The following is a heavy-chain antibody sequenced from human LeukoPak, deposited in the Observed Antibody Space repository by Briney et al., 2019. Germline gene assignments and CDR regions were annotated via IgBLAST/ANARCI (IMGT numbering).Heavy chain of an antibody. CDR1: GFTFSSYW. Sequence: GGSLRLSCAASGFTFSSYWMHWVRQAPGKGLVWVSRINSDGSSTSYADSAKGRFTISRDNAKNTLYLQMNSLRAEDTAVYYCARGFYYGSGNDYWGQGTLVTVSS. CDR2: INSDGSST. D-gene: IGHD3-10*01. J-gene: IGHJ4*02. V-gene: IGHV3-74*01. CDR3: ARGFYYGSGNDY.